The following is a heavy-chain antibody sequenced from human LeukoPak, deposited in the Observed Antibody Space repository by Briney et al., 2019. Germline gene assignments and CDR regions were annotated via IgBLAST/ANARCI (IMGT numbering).Heavy chain of an antibody. J-gene: IGHJ4*02. V-gene: IGHV3-11*04. Sequence: PGGSLRLPCAASGFTFSDYYMSWIRQAPGKGLEWVSYISSSGSTIYYADSVKGRFTISRDNAKNSLYLQMNSLRAEDTAVYYCARDHQPYYYDSSGYLPYRYWGQGTLVTVSS. CDR1: GFTFSDYY. CDR3: ARDHQPYYYDSSGYLPYRY. CDR2: ISSSGSTI. D-gene: IGHD3-22*01.